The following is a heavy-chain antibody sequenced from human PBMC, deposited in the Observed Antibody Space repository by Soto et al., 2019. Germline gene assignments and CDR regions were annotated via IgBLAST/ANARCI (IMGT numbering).Heavy chain of an antibody. Sequence: SETLSLTCTVSGGSISSGGYYWSWIRQHPGKGLEWIGYIYYSGSTYYNPSLKSRVTISVDTSKNQFSLKLSSVTAADTAVYYCTSYCSGGSCPNWFDPWGQGTLVTVSS. CDR2: IYYSGST. V-gene: IGHV4-31*03. CDR1: GGSISSGGYY. D-gene: IGHD2-15*01. J-gene: IGHJ5*02. CDR3: TSYCSGGSCPNWFDP.